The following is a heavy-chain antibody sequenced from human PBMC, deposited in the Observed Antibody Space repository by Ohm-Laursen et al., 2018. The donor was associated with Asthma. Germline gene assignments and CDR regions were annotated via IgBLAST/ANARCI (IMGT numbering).Heavy chain of an antibody. V-gene: IGHV3-30-3*01. CDR3: ARKNGDEFDP. J-gene: IGHJ5*02. D-gene: IGHD4-17*01. CDR2: ISYDSSLK. Sequence: SLRLSCAASGFTFSSYAMHWVRQAPGKGLEWLAVISYDSSLKYYADSVNGRFTISRDDFKSTLYLQMNSLRAEDTAVYYCARKNGDEFDPWGQGTLVTVSS. CDR1: GFTFSSYA.